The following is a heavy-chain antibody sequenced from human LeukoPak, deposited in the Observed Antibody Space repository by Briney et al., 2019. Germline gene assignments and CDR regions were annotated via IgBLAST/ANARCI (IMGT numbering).Heavy chain of an antibody. Sequence: ASVKVSCKASGYTFTGYYMHWVRQAPGQGLEWMGRINPNSGGTNYAQKFQGRVTMTRDTSISTAYMELSRLRSDDTAVCYCARGGYYDGRGPKYSQHGGQGPLVTVSS. J-gene: IGHJ1*01. CDR2: INPNSGGT. V-gene: IGHV1-2*06. D-gene: IGHD3-22*01. CDR1: GYTFTGYY. CDR3: ARGGYYDGRGPKYSQH.